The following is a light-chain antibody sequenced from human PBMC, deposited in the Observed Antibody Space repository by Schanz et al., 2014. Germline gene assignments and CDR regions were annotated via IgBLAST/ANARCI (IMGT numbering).Light chain of an antibody. V-gene: IGLV2-8*01. CDR2: EVS. Sequence: QSALTQPPSASGSPGQSVTISCIGTSSDIGGYNYVSWYQQHPGKAPKLMIYEVSKRPSGVPDRFSGSKSGNTASLTVSGLQAEDEADYYCTSYAGSTNLRVFGGGTKLTVL. CDR1: SSDIGGYNY. J-gene: IGLJ3*02. CDR3: TSYAGSTNLRV.